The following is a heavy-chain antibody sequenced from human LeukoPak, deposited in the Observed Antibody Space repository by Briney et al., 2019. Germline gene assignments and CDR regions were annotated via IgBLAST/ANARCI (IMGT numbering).Heavy chain of an antibody. CDR3: GNQCGGGTCPEH. V-gene: IGHV3-33*08. Sequence: TGGSLRLSCAASGFTFNTYGMHWVRQAPGQGLEWVAAIWFDGSVKHYSDAVKGRFTISRDNSLNTLYLQMNSLRAEDTAFYYCGNQCGGGTCPEHWGQGTLVTVSS. D-gene: IGHD2-15*01. J-gene: IGHJ4*02. CDR2: IWFDGSVK. CDR1: GFTFNTYG.